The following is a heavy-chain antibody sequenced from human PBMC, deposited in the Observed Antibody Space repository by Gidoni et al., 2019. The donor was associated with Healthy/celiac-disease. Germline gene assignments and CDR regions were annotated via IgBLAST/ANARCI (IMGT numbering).Heavy chain of an antibody. J-gene: IGHJ4*02. V-gene: IGHV4-59*01. CDR3: ARASTGGYSYGYVDY. CDR1: GGPPSSYY. D-gene: IGHD5-18*01. CDR2: IYYSGST. Sequence: QVQLQESGPGLVKPSETLSLTCTVSGGPPSSYYWSWIRQPPGKGLEWIGYIYYSGSTNYNPSLKSRVTISVDTSKNQFSLKLSSVTAADTAVYYCARASTGGYSYGYVDYWGQGTLVTVSS.